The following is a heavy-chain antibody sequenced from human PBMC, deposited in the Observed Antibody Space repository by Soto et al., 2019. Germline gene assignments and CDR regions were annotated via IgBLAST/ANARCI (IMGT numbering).Heavy chain of an antibody. CDR1: GFTFSSYA. CDR3: AKTYYYDSSGPFDI. D-gene: IGHD3-22*01. V-gene: IGHV3-30-3*01. J-gene: IGHJ3*02. CDR2: ISYDGSNK. Sequence: VGSLRLSCAASGFTFSSYAMHWVRQAPGKGLEWVAVISYDGSNKYYADSVKGRFTISRDNSKNTLYLQMNSLRAEDTAVYYCAKTYYYDSSGPFDIWGQGTMVTVSS.